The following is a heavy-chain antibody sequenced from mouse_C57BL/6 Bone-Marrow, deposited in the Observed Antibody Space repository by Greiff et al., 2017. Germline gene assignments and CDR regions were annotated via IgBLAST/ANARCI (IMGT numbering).Heavy chain of an antibody. J-gene: IGHJ4*01. Sequence: EVQGVESGGGLVKPGGSLKLSCAASGFTFSDYGMHWVRQAPEKGLEWVAYISSGSSTIYYADTVKGRFTISRDNAKNTLFLQMTSLRSEDTAMYYCAMRRYYYAMDYWGQGTSVTVSS. CDR1: GFTFSDYG. CDR2: ISSGSSTI. CDR3: AMRRYYYAMDY. V-gene: IGHV5-17*01.